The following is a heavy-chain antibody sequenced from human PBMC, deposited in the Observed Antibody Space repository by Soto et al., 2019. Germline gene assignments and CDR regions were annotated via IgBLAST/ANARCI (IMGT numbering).Heavy chain of an antibody. CDR1: GGSISSYY. V-gene: IGHV4-4*07. Sequence: SETLSLTCTVSGGSISSYYWSLIRQPAGKGLEWIGRISTSGSTNSNPSLKSRVTMSVDTSKNQFSLKLSSVTAADTAVYYCARSSYDRAFDYWGQGTLVTVSS. D-gene: IGHD3-22*01. J-gene: IGHJ4*02. CDR2: ISTSGST. CDR3: ARSSYDRAFDY.